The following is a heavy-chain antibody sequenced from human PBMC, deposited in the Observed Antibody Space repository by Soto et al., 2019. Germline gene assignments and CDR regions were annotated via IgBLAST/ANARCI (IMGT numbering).Heavy chain of an antibody. J-gene: IGHJ6*03. D-gene: IGHD3-3*01. CDR1: GVSISSGGSY. Sequence: SETLSLTSPLSGVSISSGGSYWSWILQQTRKGLERIGYIYYSGSTYYNPSLKSRVTISVDTSKNQFSLKLSSVTAADTAVYYCARELYYDFWSGSGRHYYYYMDVWGKGTTVTVSS. CDR3: ARELYYDFWSGSGRHYYYYMDV. CDR2: IYYSGST. V-gene: IGHV4-31*03.